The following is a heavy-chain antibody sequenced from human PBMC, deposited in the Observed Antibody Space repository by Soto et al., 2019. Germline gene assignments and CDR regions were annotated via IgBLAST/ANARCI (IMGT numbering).Heavy chain of an antibody. CDR1: EFTFSIYA. CDR2: ISANGGST. J-gene: IGHJ6*02. D-gene: IGHD3-16*01. CDR3: ARDRYRGSPNTYYYSGLDV. V-gene: IGHV3-23*04. Sequence: VQLVESGGGVVQPGRSLRLSCAASEFTFSIYAMTWVRQAPGKGLEWVSAISANGGSTYYADSVKGRFTISRDNSKNTLYLQMNSLRAEDTAVYYCARDRYRGSPNTYYYSGLDVWGQGTTLTVSS.